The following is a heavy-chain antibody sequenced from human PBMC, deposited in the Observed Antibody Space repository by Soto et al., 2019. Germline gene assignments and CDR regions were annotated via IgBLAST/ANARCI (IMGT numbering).Heavy chain of an antibody. V-gene: IGHV1-69*01. Sequence: QVQLVQSGAEVKKPGSSVKVSCKASGGTFSSYAISWVRQAPGQGLEWMGGIVPIFGTANYAQKCQGRVTITADESTSTAYMELSSLRSEYTAVYYFARAGAYYDFWSGSSNWFDPWGQGTLVTVSS. J-gene: IGHJ5*02. D-gene: IGHD3-3*01. CDR2: IVPIFGTA. CDR1: GGTFSSYA. CDR3: ARAGAYYDFWSGSSNWFDP.